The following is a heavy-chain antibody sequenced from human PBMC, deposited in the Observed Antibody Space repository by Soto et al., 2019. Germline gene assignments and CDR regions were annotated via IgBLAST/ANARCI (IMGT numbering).Heavy chain of an antibody. Sequence: SVKVSCKASVGTFSSYAISWVRQAPGQGLEWMGGIIPIFGTANYAQKFQGRVTITADESTSTAYMELSSLRSEDTAVYYCARVGYYDSSGYYDWFDPWGQGTLVTVSS. CDR3: ARVGYYDSSGYYDWFDP. D-gene: IGHD3-22*01. CDR1: VGTFSSYA. CDR2: IIPIFGTA. J-gene: IGHJ5*02. V-gene: IGHV1-69*13.